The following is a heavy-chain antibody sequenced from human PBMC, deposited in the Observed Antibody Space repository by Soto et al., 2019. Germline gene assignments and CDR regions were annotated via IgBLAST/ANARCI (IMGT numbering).Heavy chain of an antibody. Sequence: GASVKVSCKASGGTFSSYAISWVRQAPGQGLEWMGGIIPIFGTANYAQKFQGRVTITADKSTSTAYMELSSLRSEDTAVYYCARDYCTNGVCPPGWFDPWGQGTLVTVSS. V-gene: IGHV1-69*06. J-gene: IGHJ5*02. CDR3: ARDYCTNGVCPPGWFDP. CDR2: IIPIFGTA. CDR1: GGTFSSYA. D-gene: IGHD2-8*01.